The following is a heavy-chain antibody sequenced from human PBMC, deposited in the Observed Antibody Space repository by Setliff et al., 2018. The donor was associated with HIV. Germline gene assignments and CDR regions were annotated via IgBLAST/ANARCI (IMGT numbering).Heavy chain of an antibody. CDR3: ARDPRPSNYRLLWYFDF. J-gene: IGHJ4*02. Sequence: SETLSLTCAVSGGSISSSDWWSWVRQPPGKGLGWIGEINHSGSTNYNPSLKSRATISVDKSKKQFSLKVTSVTAADTAVYYCARDPRPSNYRLLWYFDFWGQGTLVTVSS. D-gene: IGHD2-2*01. V-gene: IGHV4-4*02. CDR1: GGSISSSDW. CDR2: INHSGST.